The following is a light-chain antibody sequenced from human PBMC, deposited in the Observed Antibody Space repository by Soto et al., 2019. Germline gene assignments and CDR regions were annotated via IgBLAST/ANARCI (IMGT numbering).Light chain of an antibody. J-gene: IGLJ1*01. CDR2: DVS. V-gene: IGLV2-14*01. CDR1: SSDVGGHNA. Sequence: QSVLTQPASVSGSPGHSITISCTGTSSDVGGHNAVSWYQQYSGKAPKLLIYDVSSRASGVSNRFSGSKSGNTASLTISGLQAEDEADYYCSSYATGGSYVLGPGTKVTVL. CDR3: SSYATGGSYV.